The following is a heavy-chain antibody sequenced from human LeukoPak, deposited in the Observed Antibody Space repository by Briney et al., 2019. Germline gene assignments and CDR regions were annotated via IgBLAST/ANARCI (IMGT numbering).Heavy chain of an antibody. J-gene: IGHJ4*02. D-gene: IGHD2/OR15-2a*01. V-gene: IGHV3-15*05. CDR3: ATILY. CDR2: IKSNAYGGTT. Sequence: GGSLRLSCAVSGFIFSDALMSWVRQAPGKGLEWVARIKSNAYGGTTDYAAPVKGRFTISRDDSKNMLYPQMNNLKAEDAAVYYCATILYWGQGTLVTVSS. CDR1: GFIFSDAL.